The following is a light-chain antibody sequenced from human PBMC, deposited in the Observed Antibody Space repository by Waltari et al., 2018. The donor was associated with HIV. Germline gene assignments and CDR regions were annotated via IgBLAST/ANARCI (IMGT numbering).Light chain of an antibody. V-gene: IGLV3-25*03. J-gene: IGLJ2*01. CDR1: AFPKQY. Sequence: SYELTQPPSVSVSPGQTARITCPGAAFPKQYAYWYQQKPGKAPVLVIYKDSERLSGIPERFSGSSSGTTVTLTISGVQAEDEADYYCQSADSSGTYVVFGGGTKLTVL. CDR2: KDS. CDR3: QSADSSGTYVV.